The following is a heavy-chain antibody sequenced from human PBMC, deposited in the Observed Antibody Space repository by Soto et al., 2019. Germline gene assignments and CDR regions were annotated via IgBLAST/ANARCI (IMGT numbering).Heavy chain of an antibody. CDR1: EYTTTSYP. CDR3: ARELQGLYYFDF. Sequence: VKGSFTASEYTTTSYPRHWGRQAPGQSLEWMGWINAGNGNTKYSQKFQGRVTITRDTSASTAYMELSSLRSEDTAVYYCARELQGLYYFDFWGLGTLVTVSS. J-gene: IGHJ4*02. V-gene: IGHV1-3*01. CDR2: INAGNGNT. D-gene: IGHD4-4*01.